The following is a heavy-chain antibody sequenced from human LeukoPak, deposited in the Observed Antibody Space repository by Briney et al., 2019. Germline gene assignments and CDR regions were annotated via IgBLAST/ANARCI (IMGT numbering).Heavy chain of an antibody. V-gene: IGHV4-59*12. CDR3: ARDPSSFGGRFDP. D-gene: IGHD3-10*01. J-gene: IGHJ5*02. CDR1: GGSFSGCY. CDR2: IYYSGST. Sequence: SETLSLTCAVYGGSFSGCYWSWIRQPPGKGLEWIGYIYYSGSTNYNPSLKSRVTISVDTSKNQFSLKLSSVTAADTAVYYCARDPSSFGGRFDPWGQGTLVAVSS.